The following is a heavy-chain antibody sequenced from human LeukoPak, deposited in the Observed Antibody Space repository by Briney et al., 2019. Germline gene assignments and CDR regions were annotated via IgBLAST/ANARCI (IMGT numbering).Heavy chain of an antibody. D-gene: IGHD7-27*01. CDR1: GYTFTDYY. V-gene: IGHV1-2*02. J-gene: IGHJ2*01. CDR2: ISPNSGGT. CDR3: AIQPWGSGNNWYFDL. Sequence: GSSVQVSCKASGYTFTDYYIHWVRQAPGQGLEWMGCISPNSGGTDYEQKVQGRVTMTRDTSISTAYVELSSLTSDDTAVYYCAIQPWGSGNNWYFDLWGRGTLVTVSS.